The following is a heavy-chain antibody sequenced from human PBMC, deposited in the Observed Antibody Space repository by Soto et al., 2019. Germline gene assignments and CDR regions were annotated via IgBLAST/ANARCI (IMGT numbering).Heavy chain of an antibody. D-gene: IGHD1-1*01. Sequence: TLSLTGTVSGGSISSGDYYWSWIRQPPGKGLEWIGYIYYSGSTYYNPSLKSRVTISVDTSKNQFSLKLSSVTAADTAVYYCATSMATTTSPFDYWGQGTLVTVSS. J-gene: IGHJ4*02. CDR3: ATSMATTTSPFDY. CDR1: GGSISSGDYY. V-gene: IGHV4-30-4*01. CDR2: IYYSGST.